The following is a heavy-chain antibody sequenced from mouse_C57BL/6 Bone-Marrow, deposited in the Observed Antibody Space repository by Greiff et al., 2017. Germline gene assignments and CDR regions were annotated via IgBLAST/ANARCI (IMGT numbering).Heavy chain of an antibody. CDR2: IDPEDGET. D-gene: IGHD1-1*01. J-gene: IGHJ3*01. V-gene: IGHV14-2*01. CDR3: ASDCHTGAD. CDR1: GFNIKDYY. Sequence: EVQLQESGAELVKPGASVKLSCTASGFNIKDYYMHWVQQRTDQGLEWIGRIDPEDGETKYDPKFQGKATLTADTSSNTAYLQLSSLTSEDAAGYFCASDCHTGADWGQGTLGTVSA.